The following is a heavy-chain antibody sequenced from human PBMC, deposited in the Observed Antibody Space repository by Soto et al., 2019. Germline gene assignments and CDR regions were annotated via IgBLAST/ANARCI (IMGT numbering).Heavy chain of an antibody. CDR3: ARVCSSTSCYGSLFFDY. J-gene: IGHJ4*02. Sequence: LSLTCAVSGYSISSGYYWGWIRQPPGKGLEWIGSIYHSGSTYYNPSLKSRVTISVDTSKNQFSLKLSSVTAADTAVYYCARVCSSTSCYGSLFFDYWGQGTLVTVSS. D-gene: IGHD2-2*01. CDR1: GYSISSGYY. CDR2: IYHSGST. V-gene: IGHV4-38-2*01.